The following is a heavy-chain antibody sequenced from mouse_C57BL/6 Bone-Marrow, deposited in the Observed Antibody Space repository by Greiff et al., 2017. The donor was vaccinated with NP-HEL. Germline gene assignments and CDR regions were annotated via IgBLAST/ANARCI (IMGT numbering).Heavy chain of an antibody. Sequence: VQLQQSGAELARPGASVKLSCKASGYTFISYGISWVKQRTGQGLEWIGEIYPRSGNTYYNEKFKGKATLTADKSSSTAYMELRSLTSEDSAVYFCARESLLCQRGGFAYWGQGTLVTVSA. D-gene: IGHD2-1*01. V-gene: IGHV1-81*01. CDR2: IYPRSGNT. CDR3: ARESLLCQRGGFAY. J-gene: IGHJ3*01. CDR1: GYTFISYG.